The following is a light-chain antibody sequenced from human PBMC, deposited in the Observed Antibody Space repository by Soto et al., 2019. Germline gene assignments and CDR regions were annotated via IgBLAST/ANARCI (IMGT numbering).Light chain of an antibody. J-gene: IGKJ4*01. V-gene: IGKV3-20*01. CDR3: EQYGTSPLT. CDR2: VAS. Sequence: IVLTQSPGIPSLSPWDRATLSCRTSQTVTINYLALYKQTPGQAPRLLIYVASSRATGIPARFSGSESGTDLTLNIGSLEQGEITVKNCEQYGTSPLTFGGGTKVEIK. CDR1: QTVTINY.